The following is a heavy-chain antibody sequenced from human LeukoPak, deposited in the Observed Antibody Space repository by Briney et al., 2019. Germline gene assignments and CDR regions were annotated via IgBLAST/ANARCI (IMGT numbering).Heavy chain of an antibody. Sequence: PGGSLRLSCAASGFTFSSYSMNWVRQAPGKGLEWVSSISSSSSYIYYADSVKGRYTISRDNAKNSLYLQMNSLRAEDTAVYYCAITTYQLLSRWFDPWGQGTLVTVSS. CDR2: ISSSSSYI. D-gene: IGHD2-2*01. V-gene: IGHV3-21*01. CDR3: AITTYQLLSRWFDP. CDR1: GFTFSSYS. J-gene: IGHJ5*02.